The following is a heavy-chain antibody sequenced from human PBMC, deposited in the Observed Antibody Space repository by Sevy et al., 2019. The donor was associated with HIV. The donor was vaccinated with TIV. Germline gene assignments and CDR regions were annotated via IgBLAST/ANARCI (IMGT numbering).Heavy chain of an antibody. Sequence: ASVKVSCKASGYTFTSYGISWVRQAPGQWLEWMGWISAYNGNTNCAQKLQGRVTMTTDTSTSTAYMELRSLRSDDTAVYYCAIDRRYYDFWSGHDYWGQGTLVTVSS. V-gene: IGHV1-18*01. CDR1: GYTFTSYG. CDR2: ISAYNGNT. D-gene: IGHD3-3*01. J-gene: IGHJ4*02. CDR3: AIDRRYYDFWSGHDY.